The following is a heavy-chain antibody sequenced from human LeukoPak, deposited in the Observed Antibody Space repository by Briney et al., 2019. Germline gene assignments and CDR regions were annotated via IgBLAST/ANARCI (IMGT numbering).Heavy chain of an antibody. CDR1: GFTFSSYS. CDR3: AHIPSSSDY. J-gene: IGHJ4*02. CDR2: ISSSSSYI. V-gene: IGHV3-21*01. D-gene: IGHD6-6*01. Sequence: GGSLRLSCAASGFTFSSYSMNWVRQAPGKGLEWVSSISSSSSYIYYADSVKGRFTISRDNAKNSLYPQMNSLRAEDTAVYYCAHIPSSSDYWGQGTLVTVSS.